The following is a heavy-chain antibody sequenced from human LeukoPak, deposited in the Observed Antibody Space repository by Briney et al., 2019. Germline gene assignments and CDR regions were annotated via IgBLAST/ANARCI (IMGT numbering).Heavy chain of an antibody. CDR1: GYTFIGYY. CDR2: INPDTGGT. J-gene: IGHJ4*02. Sequence: ASVKVSCKASGYTFIGYYIHWVRQAPGQGPEWMGWINPDTGGTSYAQNFQGRVTMTRDTSISTAYMDLNRVTSDDTAAYYCAREIVATTIDYWGQGTLVTVSS. V-gene: IGHV1-2*02. D-gene: IGHD5-12*01. CDR3: AREIVATTIDY.